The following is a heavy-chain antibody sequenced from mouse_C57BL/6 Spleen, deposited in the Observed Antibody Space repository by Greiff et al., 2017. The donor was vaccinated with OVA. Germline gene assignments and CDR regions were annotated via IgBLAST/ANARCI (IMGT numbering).Heavy chain of an antibody. Sequence: VQLQQSGAELMKPGASVKLSCKATGYTFTGYWIEWVKQRPGHGLEWIGEIDPSDSYTNYNQKFKGKATLTVDTSSSTAYMQLSSLTSEDSAVYYCAYYYGSSPWFAYWGQGTLVTVSA. CDR2: IDPSDSYT. CDR1: GYTFTGYW. D-gene: IGHD1-1*01. J-gene: IGHJ3*01. V-gene: IGHV1-50*01. CDR3: AYYYGSSPWFAY.